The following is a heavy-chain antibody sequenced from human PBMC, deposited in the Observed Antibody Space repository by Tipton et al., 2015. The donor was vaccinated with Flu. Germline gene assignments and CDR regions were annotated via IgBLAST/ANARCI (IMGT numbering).Heavy chain of an antibody. CDR1: SGSLSGYS. CDR3: ARVGVGIAAPSLDY. V-gene: IGHV4-34*01. J-gene: IGHJ4*02. Sequence: TLSLTCAVYSGSLSGYSWSWIRQPPEKGLEWIGEIYHSGSTNYNPSLKSRVALSVDTSKNQFSLKLSSVTAADTAVYYCARVGVGIAAPSLDYWGQRTLVTVSS. CDR2: IYHSGST. D-gene: IGHD6-13*01.